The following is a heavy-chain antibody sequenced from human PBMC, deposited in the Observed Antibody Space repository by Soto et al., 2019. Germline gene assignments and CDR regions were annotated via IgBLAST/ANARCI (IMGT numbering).Heavy chain of an antibody. CDR2: ISYDGSNK. V-gene: IGHV3-30*03. CDR3: ARSWSSDY. CDR1: GFTFISYG. Sequence: QAGGSLRLSCAASGFTFISYGMHWVRQAPGKGLERVAVISYDGSNKYYADSVKGRFTISRDNSKNTLYLQMNSLRAEDTAVYYCARSWSSDYWGQGTLVTVSS. J-gene: IGHJ4*02.